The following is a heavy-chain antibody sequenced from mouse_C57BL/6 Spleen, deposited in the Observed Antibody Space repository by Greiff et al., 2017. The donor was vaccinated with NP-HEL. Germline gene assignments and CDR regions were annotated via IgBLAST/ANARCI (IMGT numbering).Heavy chain of an antibody. J-gene: IGHJ2*01. CDR1: GYTFTDYN. V-gene: IGHV1-18*01. Sequence: EVQLQESGPELVKPGASVKIPCKASGYTFTDYNMDWVKQSHGKSLEWIGDINPNNGGTIYNQKFKGKATLTVDKSSSTAYMELRSLTSEDTAVYYCARGYYYGSSGFDYWGQGTTLTVSS. D-gene: IGHD1-1*01. CDR3: ARGYYYGSSGFDY. CDR2: INPNNGGT.